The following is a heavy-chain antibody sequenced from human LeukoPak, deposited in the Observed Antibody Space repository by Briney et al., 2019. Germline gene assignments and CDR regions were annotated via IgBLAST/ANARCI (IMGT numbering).Heavy chain of an antibody. V-gene: IGHV1-18*01. CDR2: ISAYNDNT. CDR1: GYTFTIYG. D-gene: IGHD3-9*01. Sequence: GASVTVSFKSSGYTFTIYGISWVRQAPGQGREWMGWISAYNDNTNYAQKLQGRVTMTTDTSTSTAYMELRSLRSDDTAVYYCARVHYDILTGYSYFDYWGQGTLVTVSS. CDR3: ARVHYDILTGYSYFDY. J-gene: IGHJ4*02.